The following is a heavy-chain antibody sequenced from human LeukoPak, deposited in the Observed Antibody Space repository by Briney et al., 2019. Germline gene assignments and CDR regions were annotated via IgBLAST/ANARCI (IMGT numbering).Heavy chain of an antibody. D-gene: IGHD3-10*01. Sequence: PGGSLRLSCAASGFTFSSYGMHWVRQAPGKGLEWVAVISYDGSNKYYADSVKGQFTISRDNSKNTLYLQMNSLRTEDTAVYFCAKDRLEFYGSARYYFGSWGQGSLVTVSS. CDR3: AKDRLEFYGSARYYFGS. CDR1: GFTFSSYG. CDR2: ISYDGSNK. J-gene: IGHJ4*02. V-gene: IGHV3-30*18.